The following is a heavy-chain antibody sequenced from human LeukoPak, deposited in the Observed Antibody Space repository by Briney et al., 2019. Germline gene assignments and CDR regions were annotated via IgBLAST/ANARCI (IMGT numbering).Heavy chain of an antibody. D-gene: IGHD5-18*01. J-gene: IGHJ4*02. CDR3: ARHWDTGMV. CDR1: GVSSSSGDYS. CDR2: IYNSGNT. Sequence: SETLSLTAAVSGVSSSSGDYSWSWIRQPPGGVLEWIGFIYNSGNTYYNPSLKSRVTLTVDTSKNQFSLNLSSVTAADTAVYYCARHWDTGMVWGQGTLVTVSS. V-gene: IGHV4-30-4*07.